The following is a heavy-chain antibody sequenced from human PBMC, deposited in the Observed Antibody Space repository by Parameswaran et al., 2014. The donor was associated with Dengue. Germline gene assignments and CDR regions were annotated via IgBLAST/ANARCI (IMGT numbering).Heavy chain of an antibody. D-gene: IGHD4-17*01. CDR2: ISGSGGST. V-gene: IGHV3-23*01. CDR3: AKIPYGDSSDGNY. Sequence: WIRQPPGKGLEWVSAISGSGGSTYYADSVKGRFTISRDNSKNTLYLQMNSLRAEDTAVYYCAKIPYGDSSDGNYWGQGTLVTVSS. J-gene: IGHJ4*02.